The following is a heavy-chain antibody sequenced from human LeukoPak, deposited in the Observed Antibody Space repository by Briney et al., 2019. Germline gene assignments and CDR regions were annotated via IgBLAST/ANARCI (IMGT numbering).Heavy chain of an antibody. CDR1: GASVGRGAHF. CDR3: ARDSEFYDGSNYTYYFDL. Sequence: SETLSLTCTVSGGSVSGASVGRGAHFWNWIRQAPRKGLEWIGYIYQSGSTYFNPSLKSRVSISIDTSKNQFSLKLSSVTAADTAVYYCARDSEFYDGSNYTYYFDLWGQGTLVTVSS. J-gene: IGHJ4*02. D-gene: IGHD5-24*01. CDR2: IYQSGST. V-gene: IGHV4-30-2*01.